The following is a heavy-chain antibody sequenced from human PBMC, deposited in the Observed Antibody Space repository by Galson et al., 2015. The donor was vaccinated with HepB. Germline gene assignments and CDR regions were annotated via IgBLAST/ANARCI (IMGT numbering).Heavy chain of an antibody. V-gene: IGHV5-51*01. CDR1: GYSFTTYW. CDR3: ARLSLMVRGINPHDAFDI. CDR2: IYPGDSDT. D-gene: IGHD3-10*01. J-gene: IGHJ3*02. Sequence: QSGAEVKKPGESLKISCKPSGYSFTTYWIGWVRQKSGKGLEWMGIIYPGDSDTRYSPSFQGQVTISADKSVSTAYLQWSSLKASDTAMYYCARLSLMVRGINPHDAFDIWGQGTMVTVSS.